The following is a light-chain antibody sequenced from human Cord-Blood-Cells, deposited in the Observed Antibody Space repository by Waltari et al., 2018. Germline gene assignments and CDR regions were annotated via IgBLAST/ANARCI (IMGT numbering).Light chain of an antibody. CDR2: AAS. J-gene: IGKJ4*01. V-gene: IGKV1-39*01. Sequence: DIQMTQSPSSLSASAGDRVTLTCRASQSISSYLNWYQQKPGKAPKLLIYAASSLQSGVPSRFSGSVSGTYFTLTISSLQPEDFATYYCQQSYSTPLTFGGGTKVEIK. CDR3: QQSYSTPLT. CDR1: QSISSY.